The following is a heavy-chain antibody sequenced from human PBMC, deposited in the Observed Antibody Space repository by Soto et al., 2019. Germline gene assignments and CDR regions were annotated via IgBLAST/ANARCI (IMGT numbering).Heavy chain of an antibody. CDR1: RFTFSNYA. Sequence: GGSLRLSCAASRFTFSNYAMSWVRQAPGKGLEWVSVIGGSGGSTYYTDSVKGRFTISRDNSKNTLYLQMDSLRAEDTAVYYCAKGIENSNFGRAFDIWGQGTMVTVSS. J-gene: IGHJ3*02. V-gene: IGHV3-23*01. CDR2: IGGSGGST. D-gene: IGHD6-6*01. CDR3: AKGIENSNFGRAFDI.